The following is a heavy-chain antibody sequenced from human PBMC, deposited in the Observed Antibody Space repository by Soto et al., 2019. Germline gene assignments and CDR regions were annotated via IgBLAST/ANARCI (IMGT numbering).Heavy chain of an antibody. CDR3: ARGDLRFLENNEYFQH. V-gene: IGHV1-69*05. D-gene: IGHD3-3*01. CDR1: GGTFSSYA. Sequence: GASVKVSCKASGGTFSSYAISWVRQAPGQGLEWMGGIIPINGKANYAQKLQGRVTMTTDASTSTAYMELRSLRSDDTAVYYCARGDLRFLENNEYFQHWGQGTLVTVSS. CDR2: IIPINGKA. J-gene: IGHJ1*01.